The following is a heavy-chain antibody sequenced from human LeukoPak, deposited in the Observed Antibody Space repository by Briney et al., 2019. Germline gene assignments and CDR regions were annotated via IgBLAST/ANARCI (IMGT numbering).Heavy chain of an antibody. D-gene: IGHD2-21*01. Sequence: WETLSLTCTVSGGSISSSSYYWGWIRQPPGKGLAWIGSIYYSGSTYYNPSLKSRVTISVDTSKSQFSLKLSSVTAADTAVYYCARDGDYYYYGMDVWGPGTTVTVSS. J-gene: IGHJ6*02. CDR2: IYYSGST. V-gene: IGHV4-39*01. CDR3: ARDGDYYYYGMDV. CDR1: GGSISSSSYY.